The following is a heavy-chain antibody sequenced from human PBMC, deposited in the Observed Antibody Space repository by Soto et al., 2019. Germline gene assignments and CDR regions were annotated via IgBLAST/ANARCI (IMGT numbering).Heavy chain of an antibody. CDR2: IWYDGSNK. CDR1: GFTFSSYG. D-gene: IGHD6-13*01. J-gene: IGHJ4*02. Sequence: GGSLRLSCAASGFTFSSYGMHWVRQAPGKGLEWVAVIWYDGSNKYYADSVKGRFTISRDNSKNTLYLQMNSLRAEDTAVYYCARDFGHRDGTAAAGRLQYYFDYWGQGTLVTVSS. V-gene: IGHV3-33*01. CDR3: ARDFGHRDGTAAAGRLQYYFDY.